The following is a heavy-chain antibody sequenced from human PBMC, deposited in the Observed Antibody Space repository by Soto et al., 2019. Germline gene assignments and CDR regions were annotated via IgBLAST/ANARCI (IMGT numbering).Heavy chain of an antibody. CDR2: IWYDGSNK. J-gene: IGHJ4*02. CDR3: ARDRYSSGWYPFDY. V-gene: IGHV3-33*01. D-gene: IGHD6-19*01. Sequence: GGSLRLSCAASGFTFSSYGMHWVRQAPGKGLEWVAVIWYDGSNKYSADSVKGRFTISRDNSKNTLYLQVNSLRAEDTAVYYCARDRYSSGWYPFDYWGQGTLVTV. CDR1: GFTFSSYG.